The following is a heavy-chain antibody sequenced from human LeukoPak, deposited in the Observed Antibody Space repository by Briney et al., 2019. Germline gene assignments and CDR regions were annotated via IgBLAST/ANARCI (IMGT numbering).Heavy chain of an antibody. V-gene: IGHV6-1*01. J-gene: IGHJ5*02. CDR2: TYYRSKWYT. CDR1: GDSVSSNSAA. CDR3: ARGWGGNIDQ. Sequence: PSQTLSLTCAISGDSVSSNSAAWNWIRLSPSRGLEWLGRTYYRSKWYTYYAVSVKGRITINSDTSKNQFSLQLNSVTPEDTAVYYCARGWGGNIDQWGQGTLVSVSS. D-gene: IGHD3-16*01.